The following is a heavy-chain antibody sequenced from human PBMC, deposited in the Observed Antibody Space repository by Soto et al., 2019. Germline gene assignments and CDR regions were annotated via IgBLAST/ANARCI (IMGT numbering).Heavy chain of an antibody. CDR2: IYYNGNT. CDR1: GVSITSGAYY. J-gene: IGHJ3*01. CDR3: ARARLRAVYAFDF. V-gene: IGHV4-31*03. D-gene: IGHD4-17*01. Sequence: SETLSLTCTLSGVSITSGAYYWTWVRQHPGKGLEWIGYIYYNGNTYFSPSLKSRLTISIDTSKNQFSLKLSSVTAADTAMYYCARARLRAVYAFDFWGQGAMVTVSS.